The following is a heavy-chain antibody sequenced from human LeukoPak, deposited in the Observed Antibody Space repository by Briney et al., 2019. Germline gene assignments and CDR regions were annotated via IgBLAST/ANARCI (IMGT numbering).Heavy chain of an antibody. D-gene: IGHD3-22*01. Sequence: SETLSLTCTVSGNSISSGDYYWSWIRQPAGKGLEWIGRIYTSGSTTYNPSLKSRVTISGDTSENQFSLRLSSVTAADTAVYYCAREGGYYYDSSGYYGTYFDYWGQGTLVTVSS. J-gene: IGHJ4*02. CDR1: GNSISSGDYY. CDR3: AREGGYYYDSSGYYGTYFDY. CDR2: IYTSGST. V-gene: IGHV4-61*02.